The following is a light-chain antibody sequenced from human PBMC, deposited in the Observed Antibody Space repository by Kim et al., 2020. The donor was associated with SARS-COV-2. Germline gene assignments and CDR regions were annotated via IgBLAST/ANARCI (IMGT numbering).Light chain of an antibody. CDR2: RDS. V-gene: IGLV3-9*01. CDR3: QVWDSSTVV. CDR1: SIGSIN. J-gene: IGLJ2*01. Sequence: VALGQTTRITCGGNSIGSINVHWYQQKPGHAPVLVIYRDSNRPSGIPARFSGSNAGNTATLTISRAQAGDEADYYCQVWDSSTVVFGGGTQLTVL.